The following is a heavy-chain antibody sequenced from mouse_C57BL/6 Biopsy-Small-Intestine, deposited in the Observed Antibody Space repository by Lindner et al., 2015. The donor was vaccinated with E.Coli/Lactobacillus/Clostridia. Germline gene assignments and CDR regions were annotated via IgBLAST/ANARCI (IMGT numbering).Heavy chain of an antibody. CDR1: GFTFNTYA. CDR2: IRSKSNNYAT. D-gene: IGHD1-1*01. J-gene: IGHJ1*03. V-gene: IGHV10-3*01. CDR3: VRDYYGKDWFFDV. Sequence: VQLQESGGGLVQPKGSLKLSCAASGFTFNTYAMHWVRQAPGKGLEWVARIRSKSNNYATYYADSVKDRFTISRDDSESMLYLQMNNLKTEDTAMYYCVRDYYGKDWFFDVWGTGTTVTVSS.